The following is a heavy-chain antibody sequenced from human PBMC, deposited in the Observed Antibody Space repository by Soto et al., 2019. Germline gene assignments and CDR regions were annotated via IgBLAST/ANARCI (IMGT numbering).Heavy chain of an antibody. D-gene: IGHD6-13*01. Sequence: GGSLRLSCAASGFTFSNYWMHWVRQAPGKGLASVSRINSDGTRTSYADSVKGRFTISRDNAKNTLYLQMNSLRAEDTAVYYCARAYSSTDYWGQGTLVPVYS. CDR2: INSDGTRT. V-gene: IGHV3-74*01. J-gene: IGHJ4*02. CDR1: GFTFSNYW. CDR3: ARAYSSTDY.